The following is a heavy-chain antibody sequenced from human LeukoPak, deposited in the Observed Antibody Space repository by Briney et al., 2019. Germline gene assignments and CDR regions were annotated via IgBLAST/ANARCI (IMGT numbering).Heavy chain of an antibody. CDR1: GGSISSSSYY. Sequence: SETLSLTCTVSGGSISSSSYYWGWIRQPPGKGLEWIGSIYYSGSTYYNPSLKSRVTISVDRSKNQFSLKLSSVTAADTAVYYCARALRDDFWSGYDYYFDYWGQGTLVTVSS. CDR2: IYYSGST. CDR3: ARALRDDFWSGYDYYFDY. V-gene: IGHV4-39*07. J-gene: IGHJ4*02. D-gene: IGHD3-3*01.